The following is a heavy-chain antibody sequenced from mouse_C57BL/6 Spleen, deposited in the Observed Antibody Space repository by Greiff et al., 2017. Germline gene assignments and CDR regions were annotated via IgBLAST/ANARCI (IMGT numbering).Heavy chain of an antibody. D-gene: IGHD1-1*01. J-gene: IGHJ2*01. CDR3: HYYYGGSRFDY. Sequence: VQLQQPGAELVKPGASVKLSCKASGYTFTSYWMHWVKQRPGQGLEWIGMIHPNSGSTNYNEKFKSKATLTVDKSSSTAYMQLSSLTSEDSAVYYCHYYYGGSRFDYWGQGTTLTVSS. V-gene: IGHV1-64*01. CDR1: GYTFTSYW. CDR2: IHPNSGST.